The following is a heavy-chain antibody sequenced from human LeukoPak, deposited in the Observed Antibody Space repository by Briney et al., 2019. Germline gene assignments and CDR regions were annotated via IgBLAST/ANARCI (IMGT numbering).Heavy chain of an antibody. J-gene: IGHJ4*02. CDR3: ARVIAVAGTLY. Sequence: SETLSLTCTDSGGSISSSSYYWGWIRQPPGKGLEWIGSIYYSGSTYYNPSLKSRVTISVDTSKNQFSLKLSSVTAADTAVYYCARVIAVAGTLYWGQGTLVTVSS. V-gene: IGHV4-39*01. CDR1: GGSISSSSYY. D-gene: IGHD6-19*01. CDR2: IYYSGST.